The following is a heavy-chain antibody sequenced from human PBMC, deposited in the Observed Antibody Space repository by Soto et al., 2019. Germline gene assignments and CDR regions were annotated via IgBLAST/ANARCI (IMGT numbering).Heavy chain of an antibody. CDR1: GGSISSYY. V-gene: IGHV4-59*01. Sequence: SETLSLTCTDSGGSISSYYWSWIRQPPGKGLEWIGYIYYSGSTNYNPSLKSRVTISVDTSKNQFSLKLSSVTAADTAVYYCARSPLRYYFDYWGQGTLVNVS. J-gene: IGHJ4*02. CDR3: ARSPLRYYFDY. CDR2: IYYSGST.